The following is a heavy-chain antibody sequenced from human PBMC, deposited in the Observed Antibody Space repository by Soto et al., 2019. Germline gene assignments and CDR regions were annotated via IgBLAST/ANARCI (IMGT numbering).Heavy chain of an antibody. D-gene: IGHD1-26*01. V-gene: IGHV3-30*18. CDR3: AKDQSTNSRSYHAWDV. J-gene: IGHJ6*02. Sequence: QVQLVESGGGVVQPGESLRLSCAASEFTFSSYAMHWVRQAPGKGLEWVAVVSNDGSNKYYADSVKGRFTISRDNSKNTLNLQMNSLRAEDTAVYYCAKDQSTNSRSYHAWDVGGQGTTVTVSS. CDR1: EFTFSSYA. CDR2: VSNDGSNK.